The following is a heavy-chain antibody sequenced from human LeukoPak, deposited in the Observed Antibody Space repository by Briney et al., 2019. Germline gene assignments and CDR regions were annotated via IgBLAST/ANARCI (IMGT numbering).Heavy chain of an antibody. CDR2: INRDGSTT. V-gene: IGHV3-74*01. CDR1: GFTFSTHW. J-gene: IGHJ5*01. D-gene: IGHD4-11*01. CDR3: VKPHLFSNSVGWFDS. Sequence: GGSLRLSCAASGFTFSTHWMHWVRQAPGKGLVCVSRINRDGSTTGYADSMKGRFTISRDNARNTLSLQMDSLTAEDTAVYYCVKPHLFSNSVGWFDSWGQGTLVTVSS.